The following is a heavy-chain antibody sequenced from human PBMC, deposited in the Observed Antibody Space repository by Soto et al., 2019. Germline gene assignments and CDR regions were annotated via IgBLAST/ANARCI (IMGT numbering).Heavy chain of an antibody. CDR3: AKGGDGYCSTTSCLFHFDY. V-gene: IGHV3-23*01. CDR1: GFTFSTYA. CDR2: ISGSADAT. J-gene: IGHJ4*02. Sequence: EVQLLESGGGLVQTGGSLRLSCAASGFTFSTYAMSWVRQAPGKGLEWVSTISGSADATFYADSVKGRFAIFRDNSRTMLYLQMNSLRAEDTAGYYGAKGGDGYCSTTSCLFHFDYWGPGTLATVSS. D-gene: IGHD2-2*01.